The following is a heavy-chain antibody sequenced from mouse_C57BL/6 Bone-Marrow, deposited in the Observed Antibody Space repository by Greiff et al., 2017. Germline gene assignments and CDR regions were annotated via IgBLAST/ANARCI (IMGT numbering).Heavy chain of an antibody. J-gene: IGHJ4*01. CDR3: ARQNAYYYYAMDY. CDR2: ISNLAYSI. CDR1: GFTFSDYG. V-gene: IGHV5-15*01. Sequence: EVMLVESGGGLVQPGGSLKLSCAASGFTFSDYGMAWVRQAPRKGPEWVAFISNLAYSIYYADTVTGRFTIPRENAKNTLYREMSSLRSEDTAMYYCARQNAYYYYAMDYWGQGTSVTVSS. D-gene: IGHD6-5*01.